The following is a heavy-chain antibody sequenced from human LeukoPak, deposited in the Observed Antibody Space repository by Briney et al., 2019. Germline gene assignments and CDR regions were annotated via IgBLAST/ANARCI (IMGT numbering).Heavy chain of an antibody. D-gene: IGHD5-24*01. CDR1: GGSISSYC. Sequence: NPSETLSLTCTVSGGSISSYCWSWIRQPPGKGLEWIGYIYYSGSTNYNPSLKSRVTISVDTSKNQFSLKLSSVTATDTAVYYCARPDGYNSADAFDIWGQGTMVTVSS. CDR3: ARPDGYNSADAFDI. J-gene: IGHJ3*02. CDR2: IYYSGST. V-gene: IGHV4-59*08.